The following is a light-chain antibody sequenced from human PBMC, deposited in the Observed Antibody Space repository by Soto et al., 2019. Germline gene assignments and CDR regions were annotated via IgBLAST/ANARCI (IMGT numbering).Light chain of an antibody. CDR2: GAS. J-gene: IGKJ2*01. V-gene: IGKV1-12*01. CDR1: QPIANW. Sequence: DIQMTQSPSSLSVSVGERVTITCRASQPIANWLAWYQQRPGHAPELLIHGASTLHSGVPPRFSGTGCGTDFTLTITSLQPEDLATYFCQQASNPPYTFGQGTKLEI. CDR3: QQASNPPYT.